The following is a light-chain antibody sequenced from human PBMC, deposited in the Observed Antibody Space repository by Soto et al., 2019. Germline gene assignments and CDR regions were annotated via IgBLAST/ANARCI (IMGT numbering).Light chain of an antibody. V-gene: IGKV3-20*01. CDR1: QSVSSSY. Sequence: EIVMTQSPGTLSLSPGERATLSCRASQSVSSSYLAWYQQKPGQAPRLLIYGASTRATGIPDRFSGSGSGTDFNLTISRLEPEDFAVYYCQQYGTSLPFCQGTRLEIK. J-gene: IGKJ5*01. CDR3: QQYGTSLP. CDR2: GAS.